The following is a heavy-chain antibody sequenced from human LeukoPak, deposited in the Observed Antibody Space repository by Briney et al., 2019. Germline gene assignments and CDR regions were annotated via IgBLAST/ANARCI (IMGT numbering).Heavy chain of an antibody. CDR3: ARVQGLDFRWYFDL. CDR2: IGTAGDT. V-gene: IGHV3-13*01. J-gene: IGHJ2*01. CDR1: GFTFSSYD. Sequence: GGSLRLSYAASGFTFSSYDMHWVPQATGKGREGFSAIGTAGDTYYPGSVKGRFTISRENAKNSLYLQMNSLRAGDTAVYYCARVQGLDFRWYFDLWGRGTLVTVSS.